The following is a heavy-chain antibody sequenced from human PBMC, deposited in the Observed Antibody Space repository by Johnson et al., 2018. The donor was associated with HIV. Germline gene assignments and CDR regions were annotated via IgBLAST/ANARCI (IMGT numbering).Heavy chain of an antibody. Sequence: QVQLVESGGGVVQPGGSLRLSCAASGFTFSSYGMHWVRQAPGKGLEWVAFIRYDGTNKYYADSMKGRFTISRDNSKNTLYLQMSSLRPEHTAVYYCAKIGQWRERLDAFDVWGQGTMVTVSS. CDR1: GFTFSSYG. CDR2: IRYDGTNK. CDR3: AKIGQWRERLDAFDV. J-gene: IGHJ3*01. D-gene: IGHD6-19*01. V-gene: IGHV3-30*02.